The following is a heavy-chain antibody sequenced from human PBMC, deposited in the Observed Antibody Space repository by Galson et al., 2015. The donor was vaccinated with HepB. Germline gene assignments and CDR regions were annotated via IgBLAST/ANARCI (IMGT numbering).Heavy chain of an antibody. D-gene: IGHD1-14*01. CDR1: GDSVSSNSAA. Sequence: CAISGDSVSSNSAAWNWIRQSPSRGLEWLGRTYYRSKWYNDYAVSVKGRITINPDTSKNQFSLQLNSVTPEDTAVYYCARERYTDHYYYMDVWGKGTTVAVSS. CDR2: TYYRSKWYN. CDR3: ARERYTDHYYYMDV. V-gene: IGHV6-1*01. J-gene: IGHJ6*03.